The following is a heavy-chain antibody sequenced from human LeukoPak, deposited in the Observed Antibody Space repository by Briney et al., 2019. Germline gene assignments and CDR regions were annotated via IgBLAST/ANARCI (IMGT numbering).Heavy chain of an antibody. V-gene: IGHV3-23*01. CDR1: GFTFSSYA. CDR3: AKNQMGYSYGPNWFDP. Sequence: PGGSLRLSCAASGFTFSSYAMSWVRQAPGKGLEWVSAISGSGGSTYYADSVKGRFTISRDNSKNTLYLQMNSLRAEDTAVYYCAKNQMGYSYGPNWFDPWGQGTLVTVSS. D-gene: IGHD5-18*01. CDR2: ISGSGGST. J-gene: IGHJ5*02.